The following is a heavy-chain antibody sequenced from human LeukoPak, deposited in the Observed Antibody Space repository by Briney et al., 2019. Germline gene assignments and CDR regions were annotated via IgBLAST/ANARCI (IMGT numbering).Heavy chain of an antibody. CDR2: INHSGST. J-gene: IGHJ4*02. V-gene: IGHV4-34*01. CDR1: GGSFSGYY. Sequence: SETLSLTCAVYGGSFSGYYWSWIRQPPGKGLEWIGEINHSGSTNYNPSLKSRVTISVDTSKNQFSLKLGSVTAADTAVYYCARNIYCSSTSCYGSRSHLDYWGQGTLVTVSS. CDR3: ARNIYCSSTSCYGSRSHLDY. D-gene: IGHD2-2*01.